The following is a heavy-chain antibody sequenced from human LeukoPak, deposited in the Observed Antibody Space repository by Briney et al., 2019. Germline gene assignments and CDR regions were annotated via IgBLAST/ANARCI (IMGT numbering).Heavy chain of an antibody. Sequence: ASVKVSCKASGYTFTSYGISWVRQAPGQGLEWMGWISAYNRKTDYAQKLQGRVTMTTDTSTTTAYMELRSLRSDDTAMYYCARFGGAYSSSFVDYWGQGTLVTVSS. CDR1: GYTFTSYG. V-gene: IGHV1-18*01. J-gene: IGHJ4*02. CDR3: ARFGGAYSSSFVDY. CDR2: ISAYNRKT. D-gene: IGHD6-13*01.